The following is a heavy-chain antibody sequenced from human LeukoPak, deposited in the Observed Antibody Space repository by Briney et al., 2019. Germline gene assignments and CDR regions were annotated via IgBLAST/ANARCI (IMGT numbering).Heavy chain of an antibody. D-gene: IGHD2-2*02. J-gene: IGHJ4*02. V-gene: IGHV1-46*01. CDR1: GYNFTSYY. CDR3: ARESMAATAIYSFDY. Sequence: ASVKVSCKASGYNFTSYYMHWVRQAPGQGLEWMGIINPSGGSTSYAQKFQGRVTMTRDTSTSTVYMELSSLRSEDTAVYYCARESMAATAIYSFDYWGQGTLVTVSS. CDR2: INPSGGST.